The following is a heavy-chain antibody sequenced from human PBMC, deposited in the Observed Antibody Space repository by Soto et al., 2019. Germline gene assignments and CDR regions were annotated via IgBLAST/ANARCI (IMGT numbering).Heavy chain of an antibody. CDR2: INPSVGRA. V-gene: IGHV1-46*01. Sequence: ASVTVSCQASGSTYTSYYMHWVRQAPGQGLEWMGIINPSVGRANYAQKFQGRVTMTRDKSTSTAYMELSSLRSEDTAVYYCARADSTGYFQHWGQGTLVTVSS. CDR1: GSTYTSYY. D-gene: IGHD3-22*01. CDR3: ARADSTGYFQH. J-gene: IGHJ1*01.